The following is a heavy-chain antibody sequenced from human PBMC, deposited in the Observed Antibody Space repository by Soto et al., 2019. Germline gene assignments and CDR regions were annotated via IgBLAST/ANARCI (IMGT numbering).Heavy chain of an antibody. Sequence: GESLKISCKGSGYTFTNYWIWWCRQMPVKGLEWMGIIYPGDSDTKYNPSFQGQVTISADKSITTTYLRWTSLKASDTAIYYCAASIFYYGMDVWGQGTTVTVSS. CDR2: IYPGDSDT. CDR3: AASIFYYGMDV. CDR1: GYTFTNYW. V-gene: IGHV5-51*01. J-gene: IGHJ6*02.